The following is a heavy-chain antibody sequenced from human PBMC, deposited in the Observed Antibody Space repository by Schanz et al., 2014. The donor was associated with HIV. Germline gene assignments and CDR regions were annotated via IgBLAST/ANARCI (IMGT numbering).Heavy chain of an antibody. J-gene: IGHJ6*02. CDR1: GFTFSNHG. CDR3: ARSSDYYYGMDV. V-gene: IGHV3-21*01. CDR2: ISTGSSYI. Sequence: AQLVESGGGVVQPGKSLRLSCAASGFTFSNHGMNWVRQAPGKGLAWVSSISTGSSYIYYADSVKGRFTISRDNAKNSLYLQMNSLRAEDTAVYYCARSSDYYYGMDVWGQGTTVTVSS.